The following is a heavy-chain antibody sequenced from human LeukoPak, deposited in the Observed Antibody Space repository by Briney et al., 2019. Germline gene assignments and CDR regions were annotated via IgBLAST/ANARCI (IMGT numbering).Heavy chain of an antibody. D-gene: IGHD6-13*01. V-gene: IGHV3-11*04. J-gene: IGHJ4*02. Sequence: AGGSLRLSCAASGFTFSDYYMSWIRQAPGKGLEWVSYISSSGSTIYYADSVKGRFTISRDNSKNTLYLQMNSLRAEDTAVYYCGWYSISWYVFDYWGQGTLVTVSS. CDR2: ISSSGSTI. CDR1: GFTFSDYY. CDR3: GWYSISWYVFDY.